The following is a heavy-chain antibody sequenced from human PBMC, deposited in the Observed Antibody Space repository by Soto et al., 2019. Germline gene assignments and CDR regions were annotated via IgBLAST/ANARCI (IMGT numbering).Heavy chain of an antibody. J-gene: IGHJ3*02. Sequence: ASVKVSCKASGYTFTSYGISWVRQAPGQGLEWMGWISAYNGNTNYAQKLQGRVTMTTDTSTSTAYMELRSLRSDDTAVYYCARDKIVVVSFAPGNDAFDIWGQGTMVPVSS. CDR1: GYTFTSYG. D-gene: IGHD2-2*01. V-gene: IGHV1-18*04. CDR2: ISAYNGNT. CDR3: ARDKIVVVSFAPGNDAFDI.